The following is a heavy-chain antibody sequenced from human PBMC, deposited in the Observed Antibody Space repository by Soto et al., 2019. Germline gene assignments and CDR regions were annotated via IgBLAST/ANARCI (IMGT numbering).Heavy chain of an antibody. CDR1: GLTFSRAW. Sequence: EVQLVESGGGLVKPGGSLRLSCAASGLTFSRAWMNWVRQAPGKGLEWVGRIKSRINGETTDYATPVKGRFLISRDDSTSTVSLQMDSLKSEDTAVYYCAADSPDWGAYAFDYWGQGMLVTVSS. D-gene: IGHD3-16*01. CDR3: AADSPDWGAYAFDY. V-gene: IGHV3-15*07. CDR2: IKSRINGETT. J-gene: IGHJ4*02.